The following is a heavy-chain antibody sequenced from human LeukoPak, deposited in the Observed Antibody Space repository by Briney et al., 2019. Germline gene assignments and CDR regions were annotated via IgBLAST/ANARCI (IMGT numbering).Heavy chain of an antibody. CDR3: TRRGDS. J-gene: IGHJ5*01. V-gene: IGHV4-61*02. CDR2: IYSSGST. CDR1: GGSISSGSYY. Sequence: SQTLSLTCTVAGGSISSGSYYWSWIRQPAGRGLEWIGRIYSSGSTNYNPSLQSRVTISVDTSKNQFSLNLSSVTAADTAVYYCTRRGDSWGQGTLVTVSS.